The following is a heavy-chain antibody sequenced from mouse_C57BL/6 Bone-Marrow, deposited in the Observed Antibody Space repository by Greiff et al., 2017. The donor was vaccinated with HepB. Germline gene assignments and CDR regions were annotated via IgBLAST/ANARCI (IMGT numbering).Heavy chain of an antibody. CDR2: IYPGSGSN. D-gene: IGHD1-1*01. V-gene: IGHV1-55*01. CDR3: ARLEGGSSYGYYAMDY. J-gene: IGHJ4*01. CDR1: GYTFTSYW. Sequence: VQLQQPGAELVKPGASVKMSCKASGYTFTSYWITWVKQRPGQGLEWIGDIYPGSGSNNYNEKFKSKATLTVDTSSSTAYMQLSSLTSEDSAVYYWARLEGGSSYGYYAMDYWGQGTSVTVSS.